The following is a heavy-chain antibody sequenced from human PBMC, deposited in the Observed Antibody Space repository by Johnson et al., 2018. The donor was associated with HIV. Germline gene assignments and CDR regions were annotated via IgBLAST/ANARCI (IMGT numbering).Heavy chain of an antibody. CDR3: ARDVIVGGGGGDCYSTH. CDR1: AFTFSDYY. Sequence: QVQLVESGGGLVQPGGSLRLSCAASAFTFSDYYMSWIRQAPGKGLEWVSGISWNSGSIGYADSVKGRFTISRDNGKKSLYLQMNSLRAEDTALYYCARDVIVGGGGGDCYSTHWGQGTMVTVSS. CDR2: ISWNSGSI. D-gene: IGHD2-21*02. V-gene: IGHV3-11*01. J-gene: IGHJ3*01.